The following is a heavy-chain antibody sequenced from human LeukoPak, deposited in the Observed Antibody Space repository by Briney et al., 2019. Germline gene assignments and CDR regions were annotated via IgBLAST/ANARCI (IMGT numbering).Heavy chain of an antibody. CDR1: GYSISSGYY. CDR2: IYHSGST. V-gene: IGHV4-38-2*02. J-gene: IGHJ4*02. CDR3: AREGLLPAGTIDY. D-gene: IGHD2-15*01. Sequence: SETLSLTCTVSGYSISSGYYWGWIRQPPGKGLEWIGSIYHSGSTYYNPSLKSRVTISVDTSKNQFSLNLSSVTAADTAVYYCAREGLLPAGTIDYWGQGTLVTVSS.